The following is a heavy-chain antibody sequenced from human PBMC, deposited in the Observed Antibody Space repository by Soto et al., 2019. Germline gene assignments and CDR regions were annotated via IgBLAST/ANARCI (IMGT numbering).Heavy chain of an antibody. CDR2: ISAYNGNT. CDR1: GYTFTSYG. D-gene: IGHD6-19*01. CDR3: ARDAPISSGWYSDAFDI. V-gene: IGHV1-18*01. J-gene: IGHJ3*02. Sequence: QVQLVQSGAEVKKPGASVKVSCKASGYTFTSYGISWVRQAPGQGREWMGWISAYNGNTNYAQKLQGRVTMTTDTSTSTAYMALRSLRSDDTAVYYCARDAPISSGWYSDAFDIWGQGTMVTVSS.